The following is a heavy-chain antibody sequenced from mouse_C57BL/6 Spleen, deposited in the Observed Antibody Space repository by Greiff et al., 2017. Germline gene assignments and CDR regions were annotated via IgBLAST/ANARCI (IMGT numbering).Heavy chain of an antibody. CDR1: GYTFTSYW. CDR3: ARGEWLLPDY. CDR2: IDPSDSYT. D-gene: IGHD2-3*01. V-gene: IGHV1-69*01. J-gene: IGHJ2*01. Sequence: VQLQQPGAELVMPGASVKLSCKASGYTFTSYWMHWVKQRPGQGLEWIGEIDPSDSYTNYNQKFKGKSTLTVDKSSSTAYMQLSSLTSEDSAVYFCARGEWLLPDYWGQGTTLTVSS.